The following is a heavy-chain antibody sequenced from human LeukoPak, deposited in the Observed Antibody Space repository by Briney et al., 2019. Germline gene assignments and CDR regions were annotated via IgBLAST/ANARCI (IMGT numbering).Heavy chain of an antibody. CDR3: ARDYYDSSGYARGAFDI. CDR2: IYYSGST. V-gene: IGHV4-30-4*01. J-gene: IGHJ3*02. D-gene: IGHD3-22*01. Sequence: SETLSLTCTVSGGSISSGDYYWSWIRQPPGKGLEWLGYIYYSGSTYYNPSLKSRVTISVDTSKNQFSLKLSSVTAADTAVYYCARDYYDSSGYARGAFDIWGQGTMVTVSS. CDR1: GGSISSGDYY.